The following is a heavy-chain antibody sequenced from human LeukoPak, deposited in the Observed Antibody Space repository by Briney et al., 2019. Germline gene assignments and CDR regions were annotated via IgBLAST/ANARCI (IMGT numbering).Heavy chain of an antibody. J-gene: IGHJ4*02. CDR1: GFTFSSYA. V-gene: IGHV3-23*01. CDR3: AKDAPTVRGYYGSGSYYWPYFDY. Sequence: GGSMRLSCAASGFTFSSYAKSWVRQAPGKGLEWVSAISGSGGSTYYADSVKGRFTISRDNSKNTLYLQMNSLRAEDTAVYYCAKDAPTVRGYYGSGSYYWPYFDYWGQGTLVTVSS. CDR2: ISGSGGST. D-gene: IGHD3-10*01.